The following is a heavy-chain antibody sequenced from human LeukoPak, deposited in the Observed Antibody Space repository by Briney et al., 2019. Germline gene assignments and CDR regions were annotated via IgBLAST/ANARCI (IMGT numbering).Heavy chain of an antibody. CDR3: VSGSDTSGYYFY. Sequence: SGRSLRLSCAASGFSFSTSGMNWVRQAPGRGLEWVAVIWPDGSEKRYADSVKGRFTISRDNSKSTLYLQMNSLRAEDTAVYYCVSGSDTSGYYFYWGQGTLVTVSS. CDR2: IWPDGSEK. V-gene: IGHV3-33*03. J-gene: IGHJ4*02. CDR1: GFSFSTSG. D-gene: IGHD3-22*01.